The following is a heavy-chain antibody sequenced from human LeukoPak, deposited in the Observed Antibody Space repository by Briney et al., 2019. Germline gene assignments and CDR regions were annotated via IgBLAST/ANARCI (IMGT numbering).Heavy chain of an antibody. J-gene: IGHJ3*02. V-gene: IGHV3-74*01. CDR2: INSDGSST. CDR3: ARGGYYDGHRDAFDI. Sequence: GESLRLSCAASGFTFTTYWMTWVRQAPGKGLVWVSRINSDGSSTSYADSVKGRFTISRDNAKNTLYLQMNSLRAEDTAVYYCARGGYYDGHRDAFDIWGQGTMVTVSS. CDR1: GFTFTTYW. D-gene: IGHD3-22*01.